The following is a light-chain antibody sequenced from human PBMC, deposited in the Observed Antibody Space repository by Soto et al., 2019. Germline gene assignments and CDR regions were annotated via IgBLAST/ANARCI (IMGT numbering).Light chain of an antibody. J-gene: IGLJ2*01. CDR2: YEI. CDR1: DIGGKS. Sequence: SYELTQPPSVSVAPGMTARITCGGNDIGGKSVHWYQQKPGQAPVLVIYYEIDRPSGIPERFSGSNSGNTATLTITRVDAGDEADYYCHVWDSDTNHVVFGGGTKLTVL. V-gene: IGLV3-21*01. CDR3: HVWDSDTNHVV.